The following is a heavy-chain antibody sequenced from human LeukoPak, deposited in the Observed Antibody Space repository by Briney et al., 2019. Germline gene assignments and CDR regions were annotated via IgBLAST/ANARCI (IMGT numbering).Heavy chain of an antibody. Sequence: NSSQTLSLTHTVSGGSISSGDFYWSWIRQHPGKGLEWIGYIYYSGTTYYSPSLKSRVTISLDTTKNQFSLKLSSVTAADTAVYYCARAFGTGRLQKEWGQGTLVTVSS. V-gene: IGHV4-31*03. D-gene: IGHD5-24*01. CDR2: IYYSGTT. J-gene: IGHJ4*02. CDR1: GGSISSGDFY. CDR3: ARAFGTGRLQKE.